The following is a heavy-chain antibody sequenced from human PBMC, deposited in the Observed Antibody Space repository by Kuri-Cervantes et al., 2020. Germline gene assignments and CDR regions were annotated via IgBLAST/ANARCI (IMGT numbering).Heavy chain of an antibody. CDR2: ISYTTANT. D-gene: IGHD4-17*01. Sequence: SQTLSLTCGVSGGSISSSKWWNWVRQPPGKGLEWIGEISYTTANTNYNPSLKSRVTTSVDTSKNQFSLKLSSVTAADTAVYYCARGLSLGDYGDYGTSAFDIWGQGTMVTVSS. CDR3: ARGLSLGDYGDYGTSAFDI. V-gene: IGHV4/OR15-8*01. J-gene: IGHJ3*02. CDR1: GGSISSSKW.